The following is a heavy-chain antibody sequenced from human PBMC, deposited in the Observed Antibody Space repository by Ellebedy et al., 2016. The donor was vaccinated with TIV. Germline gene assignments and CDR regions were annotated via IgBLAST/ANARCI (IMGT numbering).Heavy chain of an antibody. CDR3: ARETPNRAFDI. D-gene: IGHD1-14*01. CDR1: GFTFSHYY. CDR2: IDQNGGEK. Sequence: LSLTCAASGFTFSHYYMTWVRQAPGKGLEWVANIDQNGGEKSYVDSVKGRFTISRDNAKNSLFLQMNSLRVEDTAVYYCARETPNRAFDIWGQGAMVTVSS. V-gene: IGHV3-7*01. J-gene: IGHJ3*02.